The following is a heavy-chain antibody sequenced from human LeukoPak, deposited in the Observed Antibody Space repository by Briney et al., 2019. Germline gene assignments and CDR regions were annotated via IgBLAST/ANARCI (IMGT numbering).Heavy chain of an antibody. CDR3: ARLQTPGKFAFDI. J-gene: IGHJ3*02. Sequence: SETLSLTCTVSGGSISSYYWSWIRQPPGKGLEWIGYIYYSGSTNYNPSLKSRVTISVDTSKNQFSLKLSSVTAADTAVYYCARLQTPGKFAFDIWGQGTMVTVSS. CDR2: IYYSGST. V-gene: IGHV4-59*01. CDR1: GGSISSYY.